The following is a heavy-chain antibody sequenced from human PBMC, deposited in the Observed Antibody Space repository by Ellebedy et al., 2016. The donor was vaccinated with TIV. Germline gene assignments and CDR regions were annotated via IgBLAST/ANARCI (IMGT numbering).Heavy chain of an antibody. CDR3: AKADTAMVVDWFDP. D-gene: IGHD5-18*01. V-gene: IGHV3-23*01. J-gene: IGHJ5*02. Sequence: DSVKGRFTISRDNSKNTLYLQMNSLRAEDTAVYYCAKADTAMVVDWFDPWGQGTLVTVSS.